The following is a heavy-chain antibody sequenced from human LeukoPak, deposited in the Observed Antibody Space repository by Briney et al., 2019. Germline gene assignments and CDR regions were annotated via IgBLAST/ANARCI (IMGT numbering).Heavy chain of an antibody. J-gene: IGHJ4*02. CDR3: AKDSTYGSPFDY. V-gene: IGHV3-23*01. Sequence: GGSLRLSCAASGFTFSTYAMSWVRQAPGKGLEWVSAISGSGDSTYYADSVKGRFTTSRDNSKNTLYLQMNSLRAEDTAVYYCAKDSTYGSPFDYWGQGTLVTVSS. CDR1: GFTFSTYA. CDR2: ISGSGDST. D-gene: IGHD3-10*01.